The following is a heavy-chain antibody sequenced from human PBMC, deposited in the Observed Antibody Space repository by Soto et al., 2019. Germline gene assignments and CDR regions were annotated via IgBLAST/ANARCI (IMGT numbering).Heavy chain of an antibody. CDR2: IYPGDSDT. Sequence: GESLKISCKGSGYSFTSYLIGWVRQMPGKGLECMGIIYPGDSDTRYSPSFQGQVTISADKSISTAYLQWSSLKASDTAMYYCARTAAAGKYYYGMDVWGQGTTVTVSS. J-gene: IGHJ6*02. CDR3: ARTAAAGKYYYGMDV. D-gene: IGHD6-13*01. CDR1: GYSFTSYL. V-gene: IGHV5-51*01.